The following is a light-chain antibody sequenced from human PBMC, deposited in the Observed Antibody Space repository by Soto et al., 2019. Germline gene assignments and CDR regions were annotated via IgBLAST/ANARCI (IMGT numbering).Light chain of an antibody. J-gene: IGKJ5*01. CDR3: QQYDSFSVT. Sequence: IQMTQSPSSLSACVVDRVTITCRASQGIRNDLGWYQQKPGKAPKLLIYDVSALKRGVPPRFSGSGSGTEFTLTISSLQPEDFATYYCQQYDSFSVTFGQGTRLEIK. CDR2: DVS. CDR1: QGIRND. V-gene: IGKV1-17*01.